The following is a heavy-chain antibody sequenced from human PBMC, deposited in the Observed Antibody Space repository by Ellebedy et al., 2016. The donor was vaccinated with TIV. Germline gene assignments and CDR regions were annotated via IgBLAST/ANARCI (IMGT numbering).Heavy chain of an antibody. CDR3: ARADHSSHYYYYGMDV. CDR2: IYHSGST. J-gene: IGHJ6*02. D-gene: IGHD6-13*01. CDR1: GGSISSSSYY. V-gene: IGHV4-39*07. Sequence: SETLSLXXTVSGGSISSSSYYWGWIRQPPGKGLEWIGSIYHSGSTYYNPSLKSRVTISVDTSKNQFSLKLSSVTAADTAVYYCARADHSSHYYYYGMDVWGQGTTVTVSS.